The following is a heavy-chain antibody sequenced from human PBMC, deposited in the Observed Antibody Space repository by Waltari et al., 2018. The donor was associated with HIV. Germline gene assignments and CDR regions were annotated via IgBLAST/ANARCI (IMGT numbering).Heavy chain of an antibody. CDR1: GFTFSSYN. CDR2: ISNSGSAI. CDR3: ARDLVAPGNFFDY. Sequence: CAASGFTFSSYNMNWVRQAPGRGLEWLSSISNSGSAIYYADSVKGRFTISRDNAKNSLYLQMNSLRDEDTAVYYCARDLVAPGNFFDYWGQGTLVTVSS. D-gene: IGHD5-12*01. V-gene: IGHV3-48*02. J-gene: IGHJ4*02.